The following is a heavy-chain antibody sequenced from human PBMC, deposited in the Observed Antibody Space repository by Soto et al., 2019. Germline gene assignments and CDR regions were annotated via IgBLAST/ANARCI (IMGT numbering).Heavy chain of an antibody. V-gene: IGHV1-69*04. D-gene: IGHD2-2*01. CDR3: ARAPRGVVVSPAALPPPLHF. CDR1: GGTFNTYP. CDR2: IIPILDIA. Sequence: SVKVSCKTSGGTFNTYPISWVRQAPGQGLEWMGTIIPILDIANYAQKFQGRVTITADKSTSTAYMELSSLESEDTPVHYCARAPRGVVVSPAALPPPLHFWGQATLVTV. J-gene: IGHJ4*02.